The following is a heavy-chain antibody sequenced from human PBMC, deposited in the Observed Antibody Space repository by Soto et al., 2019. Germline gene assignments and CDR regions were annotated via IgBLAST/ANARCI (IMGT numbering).Heavy chain of an antibody. D-gene: IGHD6-19*01. CDR2: ISAYNGNT. CDR3: AREVAVGGYYYYGMDV. CDR1: GYTFTSYG. Sequence: QVQLVQSGAEVKKPGASVKVSCKASGYTFTSYGISWVRQAPGQGLEWMGWISAYNGNTNYAQKLQGRVTMTTDTXTXXAYMELRSLRSDDTAVYYCAREVAVGGYYYYGMDVWGQGTTVTVSS. V-gene: IGHV1-18*01. J-gene: IGHJ6*02.